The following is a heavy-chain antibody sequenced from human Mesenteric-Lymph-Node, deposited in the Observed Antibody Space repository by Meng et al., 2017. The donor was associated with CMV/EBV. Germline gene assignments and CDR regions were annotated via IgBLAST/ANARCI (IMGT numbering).Heavy chain of an antibody. CDR3: AKEREGGYYFSPVFDY. D-gene: IGHD3-3*01. CDR2: ISWNSNSL. CDR1: GFIFDDYA. Sequence: SLKISCAASGFIFDDYAMHWVRQTPGKGLEWVSGISWNSNSLDYADSVRGRFTISRDNAKNSLYLEMNSLRAEDTALYYCAKEREGGYYFSPVFDYWGRGTLVTVSS. J-gene: IGHJ4*02. V-gene: IGHV3-9*01.